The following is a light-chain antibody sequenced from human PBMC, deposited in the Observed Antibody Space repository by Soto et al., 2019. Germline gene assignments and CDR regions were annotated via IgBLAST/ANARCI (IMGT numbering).Light chain of an antibody. J-gene: IGKJ5*01. V-gene: IGKV1-39*01. CDR1: ESINRH. Sequence: DIQMTQFPSSLSASVGDRVTITCRASESINRHLNWYQQQPGKAPKLMIYAASSSQKGVPSRFRGGGSGTDFTRVITNVQPEDSATYYCQQRYPALSITFGQGTRLEVK. CDR2: AAS. CDR3: QQRYPALSIT.